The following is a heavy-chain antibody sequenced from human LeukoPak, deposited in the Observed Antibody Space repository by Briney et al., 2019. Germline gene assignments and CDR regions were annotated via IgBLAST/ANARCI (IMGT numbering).Heavy chain of an antibody. D-gene: IGHD3-22*01. CDR1: GYTFTSYG. Sequence: ASVTVSCKASGYTFTSYGISWVRQAPGQGLEWMGWISAYNGNTNYAQKLQGRVTMTTDTSTSTAYMELRSLRSDDTAVYYCARGSYYYDSSGYYEIDYWGQGTLVTVSS. V-gene: IGHV1-18*01. CDR2: ISAYNGNT. J-gene: IGHJ4*02. CDR3: ARGSYYYDSSGYYEIDY.